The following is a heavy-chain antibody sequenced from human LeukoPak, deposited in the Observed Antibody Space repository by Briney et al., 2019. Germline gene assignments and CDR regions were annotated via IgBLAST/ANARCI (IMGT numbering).Heavy chain of an antibody. Sequence: EGSLRLSCAASGFTFSKFPMGWVRQAPGRGLEWVSAISASGDVTFYADSLRGRFTISRDNSKSTLYLQMNGLRAEDTAIFYCAKSLFTSATGTGRAFHIWGQGTMVTVPS. CDR3: AKSLFTSATGTGRAFHI. CDR1: GFTFSKFP. V-gene: IGHV3-23*01. D-gene: IGHD1-1*01. CDR2: ISASGDVT. J-gene: IGHJ3*02.